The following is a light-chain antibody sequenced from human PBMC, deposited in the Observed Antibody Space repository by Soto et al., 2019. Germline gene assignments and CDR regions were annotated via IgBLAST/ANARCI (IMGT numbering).Light chain of an antibody. CDR3: SSYAGSNNLDV. CDR2: EVS. Sequence: QSALTQPPSASGSPGQSVTISCTGTSSDVGGYNYVSWYQQHPGKAPKLMIYEVSKRPSGVPDRFSGSKSGNTVSLTVSGLQAEDEADYYCSSYAGSNNLDVFGTGTKVTIL. J-gene: IGLJ1*01. V-gene: IGLV2-8*01. CDR1: SSDVGGYNY.